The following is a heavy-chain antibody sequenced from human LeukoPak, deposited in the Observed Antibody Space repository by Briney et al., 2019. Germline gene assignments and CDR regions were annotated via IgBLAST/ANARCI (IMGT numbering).Heavy chain of an antibody. CDR2: ISPTGSTI. V-gene: IGHV3-48*04. Sequence: PGGSLRLSCAASGFTLSSYSMNWVRQAPGKGPEWVSYISPTGSTIYYADSVRGRFTISRDNAKNSLYLQMNSLRAEDTAVYYCASSLWFGELRWIPQDNWFDPWGQGTLVTVSS. CDR1: GFTLSSYS. D-gene: IGHD3-10*01. J-gene: IGHJ5*02. CDR3: ASSLWFGELRWIPQDNWFDP.